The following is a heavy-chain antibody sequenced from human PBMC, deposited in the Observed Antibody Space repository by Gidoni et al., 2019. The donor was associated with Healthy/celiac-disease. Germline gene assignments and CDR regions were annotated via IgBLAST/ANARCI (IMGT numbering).Heavy chain of an antibody. V-gene: IGHV1-24*01. CDR1: GFTRTAIS. Sequence: QVQLVQSGAEVKMPGTSVKACCEVSGFTRTAISLHWERQAPGKGLEWMGGFDPADVETLYAQKFQGSVTMTEDTSTDTSCMEVSRLRSEATAVYYCATPFGGPWGQGTLVTVSS. J-gene: IGHJ4*02. CDR3: ATPFGGP. D-gene: IGHD3-16*01. CDR2: FDPADVET.